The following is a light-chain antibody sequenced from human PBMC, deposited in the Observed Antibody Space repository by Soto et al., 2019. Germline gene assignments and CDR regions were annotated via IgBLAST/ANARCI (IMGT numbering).Light chain of an antibody. V-gene: IGLV2-11*01. CDR3: CSSAGSYTSVYV. Sequence: QSALTQPRSVSGSPGQSVTISCTGTSSDVGGYNYVSWYQQHPGKAPKLMIYDVSKRPSGVPDRFSGSKSGNTASLTISGLQAEDVAYYYCCSSAGSYTSVYVFGTGTNVTVL. CDR2: DVS. CDR1: SSDVGGYNY. J-gene: IGLJ1*01.